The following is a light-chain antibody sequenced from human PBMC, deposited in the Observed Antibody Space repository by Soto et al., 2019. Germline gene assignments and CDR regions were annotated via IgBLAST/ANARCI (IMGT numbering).Light chain of an antibody. J-gene: IGLJ2*01. V-gene: IGLV2-23*01. CDR3: CSYAGSEVV. Sequence: QSALTQPASVSGSPGQSITISCTGTSSDVGSYNLVSWYQQHPGKAPKLMIYEGSKRPSGVSNRFSGSKSGNTASLTISGLQAEDEADHYCCSYAGSEVVFGGGTKLTVL. CDR2: EGS. CDR1: SSDVGSYNL.